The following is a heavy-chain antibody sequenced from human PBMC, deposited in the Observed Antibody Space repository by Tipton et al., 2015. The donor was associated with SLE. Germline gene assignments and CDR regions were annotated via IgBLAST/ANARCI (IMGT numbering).Heavy chain of an antibody. CDR3: ARRGPGGIAAAGTRAFDI. J-gene: IGHJ3*02. Sequence: TLSLTCAVSGYSISSGYYWDWIRQPPGKGLEWIGSIYGSGNSYYNPSLRSRVTISVDTSKNQFSLKLSSVTAADTAVYYCARRGPGGIAAAGTRAFDIWGQGTMVTVSS. D-gene: IGHD6-13*01. CDR1: GYSISSGYY. V-gene: IGHV4-38-2*01. CDR2: IYGSGNS.